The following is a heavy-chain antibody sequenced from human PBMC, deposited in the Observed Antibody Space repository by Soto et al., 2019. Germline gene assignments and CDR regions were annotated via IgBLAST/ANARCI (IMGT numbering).Heavy chain of an antibody. Sequence: GGSLRLSCAASGFTFSSYAMHWVRQAPGKGLEWVAVISYDGSNKYYADSVKGRFTISRDNSKNTLYLQMNSLRAEDTAVYYCARVRFTIEVVNAIGFWSQGTLVTVSS. CDR2: ISYDGSNK. CDR1: GFTFSSYA. J-gene: IGHJ4*02. V-gene: IGHV3-30-3*01. CDR3: ARVRFTIEVVNAIGF. D-gene: IGHD2-21*01.